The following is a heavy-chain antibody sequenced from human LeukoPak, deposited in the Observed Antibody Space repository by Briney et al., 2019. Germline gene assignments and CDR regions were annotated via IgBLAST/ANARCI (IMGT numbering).Heavy chain of an antibody. CDR2: IKEDGSKT. Sequence: GGSLRLSCAASGFTFNNYAMNWVRQAPGKGLEWVANIKEDGSKTYYVDSVKGRFTISRDNAKNSLYLQMNSLRAEDTALYYCARYVTALDYWGQGTLVTVSS. J-gene: IGHJ4*02. V-gene: IGHV3-7*03. CDR3: ARYVTALDY. D-gene: IGHD2-21*02. CDR1: GFTFNNYA.